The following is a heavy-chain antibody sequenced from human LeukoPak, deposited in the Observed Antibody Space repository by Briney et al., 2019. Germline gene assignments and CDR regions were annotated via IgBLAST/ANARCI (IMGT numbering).Heavy chain of an antibody. J-gene: IGHJ4*02. D-gene: IGHD6-6*01. CDR2: INHSGST. CDR3: ARGRVYSSSSELVDY. Sequence: PSETLSLTCAVYGGSFSGYYWSWIRQPPGKGLEWIGEINHSGSTNYNPSLKSRVTISVDTPKNQFSLKLSSVTAADTAVYYCARGRVYSSSSELVDYWGQGTLVTVSS. CDR1: GGSFSGYY. V-gene: IGHV4-34*01.